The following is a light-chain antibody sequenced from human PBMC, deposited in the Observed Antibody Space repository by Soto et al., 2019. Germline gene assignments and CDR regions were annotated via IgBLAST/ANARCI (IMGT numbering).Light chain of an antibody. CDR3: MPALQSPRT. CDR1: QTLLNSNGYNY. Sequence: DVVMTQSPLSLPVTPGEPASISCRSSQTLLNSNGYNYLDWYLQRPGQSPQLLIFLGSNRASGVPDRFSGSGSGTDFTLKISRVEAEDVGVSYCMPALQSPRTFGHGTKLEIK. V-gene: IGKV2-28*01. J-gene: IGKJ2*02. CDR2: LGS.